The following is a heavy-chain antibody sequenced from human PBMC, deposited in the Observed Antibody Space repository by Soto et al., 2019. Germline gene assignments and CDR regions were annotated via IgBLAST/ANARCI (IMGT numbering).Heavy chain of an antibody. V-gene: IGHV4-59*01. CDR1: GGSISSYY. CDR2: IYYSGST. Sequence: SETLSLTCTVSGGSISSYYWSWIRQPPGKGLEWIGYIYYSGSTNYNPSLKSRVTISVDTSKNQFSLKLSSVTAADTAVYYCARGDDTMVRGVIIGPPFDPWGQGTLVTVSS. CDR3: ARGDDTMVRGVIIGPPFDP. D-gene: IGHD3-10*01. J-gene: IGHJ5*02.